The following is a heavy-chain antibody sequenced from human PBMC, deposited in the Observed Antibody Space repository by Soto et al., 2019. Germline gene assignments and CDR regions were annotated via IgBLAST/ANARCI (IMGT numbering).Heavy chain of an antibody. CDR1: GGSISSYY. CDR3: ARHGSFRGYYMDV. D-gene: IGHD3-10*01. CDR2: IYYSGST. V-gene: IGHV4-59*08. Sequence: QVQLQESGPGLVKPSETLSLTCTVSGGSISSYYWSWIRQPPGKGLEWIGYIYYSGSTNYNPSLKSRVTISVDTSKNQFSLKLSSVTAADTAVYYCARHGSFRGYYMDVWGKGTTVTVSS. J-gene: IGHJ6*03.